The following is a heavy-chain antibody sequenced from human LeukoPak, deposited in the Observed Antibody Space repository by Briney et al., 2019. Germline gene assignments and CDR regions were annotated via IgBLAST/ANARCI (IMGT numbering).Heavy chain of an antibody. Sequence: SETLSLTCTVSGGSITSYYWAWLRQPPGKGLERIGYLYYSGYSNYNPSLKSRVSMSVDTSKNQFSLNLTSVTAADTAVYYCARHSIASDGARLFDYWGRGTLVTVSS. CDR1: GGSITSYY. CDR2: LYYSGYS. V-gene: IGHV4-59*08. D-gene: IGHD2-21*01. J-gene: IGHJ4*02. CDR3: ARHSIASDGARLFDY.